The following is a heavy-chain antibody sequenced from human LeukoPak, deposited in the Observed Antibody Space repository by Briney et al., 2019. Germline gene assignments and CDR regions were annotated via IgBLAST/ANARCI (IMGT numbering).Heavy chain of an antibody. CDR3: ARVSGYDWESFYDY. J-gene: IGHJ4*02. Sequence: SETLSLTCTVSGGSISIYYWSWIRQPAGKGLEWIGRIYTSGITNYNPSLKSRVTISVDTSKNQFSLKLRSVTAADTAVYYCARVSGYDWESFYDYWGQGTLVTVSS. V-gene: IGHV4-4*07. CDR2: IYTSGIT. D-gene: IGHD5-12*01. CDR1: GGSISIYY.